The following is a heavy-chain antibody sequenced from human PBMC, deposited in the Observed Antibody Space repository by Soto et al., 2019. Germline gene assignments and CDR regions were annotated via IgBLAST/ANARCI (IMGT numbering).Heavy chain of an antibody. D-gene: IGHD5-12*01. CDR3: ARFDHRYSGYDGRGAGLDP. V-gene: IGHV5-51*01. CDR2: IYPGDPDT. Sequence: GESLKISCTGSRYSFTSYWIGWVRQMPEKGLESMGTIYPGDPDTRDSPSFQGQVTISADKSISTAYLQWSSLKASDTAMYYCARFDHRYSGYDGRGAGLDPWGQGTLVTVSS. J-gene: IGHJ5*02. CDR1: RYSFTSYW.